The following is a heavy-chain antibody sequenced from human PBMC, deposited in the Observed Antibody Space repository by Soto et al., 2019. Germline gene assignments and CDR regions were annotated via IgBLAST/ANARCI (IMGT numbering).Heavy chain of an antibody. V-gene: IGHV1-2*04. CDR2: INPNSGGT. CDR1: GYTFTGYY. Sequence: ASVKVSCKASGYTFTGYYMHWVRQAPGQGLEWMGWINPNSGGTKYAQKFQGWVTMTRDTSISTAYMELSRLRSDDTAVYYCASGRVVVPAASRDYYGMDVWGQGTTVTVSS. J-gene: IGHJ6*02. D-gene: IGHD2-2*01. CDR3: ASGRVVVPAASRDYYGMDV.